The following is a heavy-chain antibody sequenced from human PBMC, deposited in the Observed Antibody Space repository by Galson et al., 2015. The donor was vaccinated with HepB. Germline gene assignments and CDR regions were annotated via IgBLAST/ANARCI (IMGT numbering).Heavy chain of an antibody. CDR1: GASISSGSYY. Sequence: TLSLTCTVSGASISSGSYYWSWIRQPAGKGLEWIGRIYISGSTNYNPSLKSRVTMSVDMSKNQFSLELNSVTAADTAVYYCAGSFATMSFDSWGQGTLVTVSS. V-gene: IGHV4-61*02. D-gene: IGHD5-12*01. CDR3: AGSFATMSFDS. J-gene: IGHJ4*02. CDR2: IYISGST.